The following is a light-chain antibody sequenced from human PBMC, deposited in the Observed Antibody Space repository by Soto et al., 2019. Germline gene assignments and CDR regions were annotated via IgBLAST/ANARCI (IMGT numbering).Light chain of an antibody. CDR2: DAS. CDR3: QQRSSWPIT. J-gene: IGKJ5*01. CDR1: QSVTSY. Sequence: EVVLTQSPATLSFSPGERATLSCKASQSVTSYLAWYQQRPGQAPRLLIYDASRRATGIPARFSGSGSGADFTLTISSLEPEDFAVYYCQQRSSWPITFGQGTRLEIK. V-gene: IGKV3-11*01.